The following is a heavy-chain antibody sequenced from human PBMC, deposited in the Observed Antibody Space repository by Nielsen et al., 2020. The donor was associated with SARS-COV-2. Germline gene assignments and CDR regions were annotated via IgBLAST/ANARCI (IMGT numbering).Heavy chain of an antibody. Sequence: WVRQAPGQRLEWMGGIIPIFGTANYAQKFQGRVTITADKSTSTAYMELSSLRSEDTAVYYCARDFGSGYSSSYYYYYYGMDVWGQGTTVTVSS. D-gene: IGHD6-6*01. CDR3: ARDFGSGYSSSYYYYYYGMDV. CDR2: IIPIFGTA. J-gene: IGHJ6*02. V-gene: IGHV1-69*06.